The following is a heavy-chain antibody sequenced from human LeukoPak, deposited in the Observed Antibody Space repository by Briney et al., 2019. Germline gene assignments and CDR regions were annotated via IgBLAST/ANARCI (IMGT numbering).Heavy chain of an antibody. D-gene: IGHD3-10*01. CDR1: GVSISSFY. V-gene: IGHV4-59*08. Sequence: SETLSLTCTVSGVSISSFYWSWIRQPPGKGLEWVGYISYSGGTNYNPSLKSRVTISVDTSKNQFSLKLNSVTAADTAVYYCASTRSGGFFDLWGRGTLVTVSS. J-gene: IGHJ2*01. CDR2: ISYSGGT. CDR3: ASTRSGGFFDL.